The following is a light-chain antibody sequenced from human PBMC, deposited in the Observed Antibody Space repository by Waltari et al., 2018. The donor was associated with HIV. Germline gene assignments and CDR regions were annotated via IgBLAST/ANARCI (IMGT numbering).Light chain of an antibody. V-gene: IGKV2-28*01. Sequence: EIVMTQSPLSLRVTLGESASISCRSSQSLLHSNGNNCLNWYLHKPGQSPQVLIYLGSTRASGVPDRFSGSGSGTDFTLKISMVETEDVGVYYCMQALQTPRYTFGQGTKLEIK. J-gene: IGKJ2*01. CDR1: QSLLHSNGNNC. CDR3: MQALQTPRYT. CDR2: LGS.